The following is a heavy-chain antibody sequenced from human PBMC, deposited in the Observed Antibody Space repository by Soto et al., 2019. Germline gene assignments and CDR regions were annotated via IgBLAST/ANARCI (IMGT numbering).Heavy chain of an antibody. D-gene: IGHD6-13*01. J-gene: IGHJ6*02. CDR1: GGSISSGDYY. Sequence: SETLSLTCTVSGGSISSGDYYWSWIRQPPGKGLGWIGYIYYSGSTYYNPSLKSRVTISVDTSKNQFSLKLSSVTAADTAVYYCASMIAAAVSPYYYYGMDVWGQGTTVTVSS. V-gene: IGHV4-30-4*01. CDR3: ASMIAAAVSPYYYYGMDV. CDR2: IYYSGST.